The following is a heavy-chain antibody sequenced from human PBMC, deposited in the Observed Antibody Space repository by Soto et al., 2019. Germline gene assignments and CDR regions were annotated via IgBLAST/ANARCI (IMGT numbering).Heavy chain of an antibody. V-gene: IGHV1-58*01. CDR2: IVVGSGNT. Sequence: SVKVSCKASGFTFTSSAVQWVRQARGQRLEWIGWIVVGSGNTNYAQKFQERVTITRDMSTSTAYMELSSLRSEDTAVYYCAADPTYYYDSSGYQFDYWGQGTMVTVSS. D-gene: IGHD3-22*01. CDR1: GFTFTSSA. CDR3: AADPTYYYDSSGYQFDY. J-gene: IGHJ4*02.